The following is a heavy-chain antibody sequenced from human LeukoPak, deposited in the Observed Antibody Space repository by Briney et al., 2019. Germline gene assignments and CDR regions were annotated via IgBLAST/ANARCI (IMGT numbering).Heavy chain of an antibody. V-gene: IGHV3-11*01. CDR2: ISSSGSTI. Sequence: PGGSLRLSCAASGFTSSDYYMSWIRQAPGKGLGWVSYISSSGSTIYYADSVKGRFTISRDNAKNSLYLQMNSLRAEDTAVYYCARESELETSKIDYWGQGTLVTVSS. D-gene: IGHD1-1*01. J-gene: IGHJ4*02. CDR3: ARESELETSKIDY. CDR1: GFTSSDYY.